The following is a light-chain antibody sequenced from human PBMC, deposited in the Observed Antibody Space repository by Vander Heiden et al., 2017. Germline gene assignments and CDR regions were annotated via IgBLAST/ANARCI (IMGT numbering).Light chain of an antibody. CDR1: SNNVGNQG. Sequence: QAGLTQPPSVSKALRQTATLTCRVNSNNVGNQGAAWLQQHQGHPPKLLFYRKNNRPSGISERFSASRSGNTASLTITGLQPEDEADYYCSAWDTSLSAQVFGAGTKLTVL. J-gene: IGLJ2*01. CDR2: RKN. V-gene: IGLV10-54*04. CDR3: SAWDTSLSAQV.